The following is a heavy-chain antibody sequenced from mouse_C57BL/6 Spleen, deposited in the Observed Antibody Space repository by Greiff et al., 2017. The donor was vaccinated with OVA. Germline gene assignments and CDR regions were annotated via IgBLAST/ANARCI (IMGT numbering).Heavy chain of an antibody. CDR2: IDPSDSYT. CDR1: GYTFTSYW. J-gene: IGHJ4*01. Sequence: QVQLQQPGAELVMPGASVKLSCKASGYTFTSYWMHWVKQRPGQGLEWIGEIDPSDSYTNYNQKFKGKSTLTVDESSSTAYMQLSSLTSEDSAVYYCARSRGKGAMDYWGQGTSVTVSS. D-gene: IGHD1-3*01. CDR3: ARSRGKGAMDY. V-gene: IGHV1-69*01.